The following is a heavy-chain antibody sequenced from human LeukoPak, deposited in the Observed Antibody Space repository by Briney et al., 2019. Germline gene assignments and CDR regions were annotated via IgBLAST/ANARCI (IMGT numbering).Heavy chain of an antibody. CDR2: IFPSGGET. Sequence: GGSLRLSCAASGFTFSTFAMIWVRQPPGKGLEWVSSIFPSGGETHYADSVRGRFTISRDNSKSTLSLQMNSLRVEDTAIYYCVRDFRFLEDYWGQGTLVTVSS. CDR3: VRDFRFLEDY. V-gene: IGHV3-23*01. J-gene: IGHJ4*02. CDR1: GFTFSTFA. D-gene: IGHD3-3*01.